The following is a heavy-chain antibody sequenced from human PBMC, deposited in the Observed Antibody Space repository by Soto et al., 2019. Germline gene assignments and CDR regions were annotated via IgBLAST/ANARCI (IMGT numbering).Heavy chain of an antibody. CDR3: ARVSGPTYYDFWSGYYMSNYYFDY. CDR1: GGSISSYY. J-gene: IGHJ4*02. D-gene: IGHD3-3*01. CDR2: IYYSGST. V-gene: IGHV4-59*01. Sequence: SETLSLTCTVSGGSISSYYWSWIRQPPGKGLEWIGYIYYSGSTNYNPSLKSRVTISVDTSKNQFSLKLSSVTAADTAVYYCARVSGPTYYDFWSGYYMSNYYFDYWGQGTLVTVSS.